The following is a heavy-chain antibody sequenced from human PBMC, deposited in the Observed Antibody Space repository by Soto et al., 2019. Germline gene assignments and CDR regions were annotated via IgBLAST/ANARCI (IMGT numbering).Heavy chain of an antibody. V-gene: IGHV1-18*01. CDR3: ASWRYYYYYGMDV. CDR2: ISAYNGNT. Sequence: ASVKVSCKASGYTFTSYGISWVRQAPGQGLEWMGWISAYNGNTNYAQKLQGRVTMTTDTSTSTANMELRSLRSDDTAVYYCASWRYYYYYGMDVWGQGTTVTVSS. J-gene: IGHJ6*02. CDR1: GYTFTSYG.